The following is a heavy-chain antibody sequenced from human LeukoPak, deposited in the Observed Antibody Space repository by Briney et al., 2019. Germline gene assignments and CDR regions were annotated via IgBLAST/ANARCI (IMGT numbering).Heavy chain of an antibody. J-gene: IGHJ5*02. D-gene: IGHD2-15*01. CDR2: IYYSGTT. CDR1: GGSLSSSSFY. Sequence: KPSETLSLTCTVSGGSLSSSSFYWGWIRQAPGKGLEWIGSIYYSGTTYYSPSLKSRVTISVHTSKNQFSLKLSSVTAADTAVYYCARQQCNGGSCYSRAIWFDPWGQGTLVTVSS. CDR3: ARQQCNGGSCYSRAIWFDP. V-gene: IGHV4-39*01.